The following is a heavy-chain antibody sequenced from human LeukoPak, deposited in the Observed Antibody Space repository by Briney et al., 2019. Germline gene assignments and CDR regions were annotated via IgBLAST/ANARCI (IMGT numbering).Heavy chain of an antibody. D-gene: IGHD3-10*01. CDR2: ISSSSSYI. J-gene: IGHJ4*02. V-gene: IGHV3-21*04. Sequence: GGSLRLSCAASGFTFSSYSMNWVRQAPGKGLEWVSSISSSSSYIYYADSVKGRFTISRDNSKNTLYLQMNSLRAEDTAVYYCAKPIGYYDFDYWGQGTLVTVSS. CDR3: AKPIGYYDFDY. CDR1: GFTFSSYS.